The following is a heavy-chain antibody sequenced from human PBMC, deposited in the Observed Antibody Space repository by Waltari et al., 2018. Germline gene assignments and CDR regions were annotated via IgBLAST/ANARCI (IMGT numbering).Heavy chain of an antibody. CDR3: ARCDFWLRGLDL. J-gene: IGHJ6*02. CDR1: GGSFQYYV. Sequence: QVHLQQWGAGLLKPSETLALTCDLYGGSFQYYVWSWVRQSPGKGLEWIGEIDHNGITTYNPSLESRVGISVDSSTNQLLMNMTSVTVADMAVYFCARCDFWLRGLDLWGQGTTVTVSS. D-gene: IGHD3-3*01. V-gene: IGHV4-34*01. CDR2: IDHNGIT.